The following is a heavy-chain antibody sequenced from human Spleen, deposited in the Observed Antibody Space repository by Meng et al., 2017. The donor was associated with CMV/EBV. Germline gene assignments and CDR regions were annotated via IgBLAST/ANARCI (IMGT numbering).Heavy chain of an antibody. CDR2: INPNSGGA. V-gene: IGHV1-2*06. CDR3: ARGGAYSGYDSIDY. J-gene: IGHJ4*02. D-gene: IGHD5-12*01. CDR1: GYNFTDYY. Sequence: SGYNFTDYYIHWVRQAPGQGLEWMGRINPNSGGAHYAQKFQGRVTMTRDTSISTAYMELSRLRSDDTAVYYCARGGAYSGYDSIDYWGQGTLVTVSS.